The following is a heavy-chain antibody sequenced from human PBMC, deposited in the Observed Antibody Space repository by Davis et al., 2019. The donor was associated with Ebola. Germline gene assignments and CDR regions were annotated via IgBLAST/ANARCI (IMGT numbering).Heavy chain of an antibody. J-gene: IGHJ3*01. CDR3: ATLPDV. CDR2: INPNTGNP. Sequence: ASVKVSCKASGYTFTDYIINWVRQAPGQGLEWMGSINPNTGNPTYAQGFTGRFVFSLDTSVNMAYLLINSLKTEDAAVYYCATLPDVWGQGTMVTVSS. V-gene: IGHV7-4-1*04. CDR1: GYTFTDYI.